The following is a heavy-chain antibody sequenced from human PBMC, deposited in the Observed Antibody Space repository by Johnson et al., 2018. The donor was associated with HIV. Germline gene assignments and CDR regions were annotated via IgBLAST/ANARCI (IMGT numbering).Heavy chain of an antibody. CDR1: GFTVSTYH. CDR2: IYDGGRT. D-gene: IGHD3-10*01. CDR3: ARGTIIMFRGVIGFDI. Sequence: EVQLVESGGGLIQPGESLRLSCAASGFTVSTYHMSWVRQAPGKVLAWVSVIYDGGRTYYGDSVKGRFTISGDTSKNTLHLEMNSLRAEDTAMYYCARGTIIMFRGVIGFDIWGQGTMVTVSS. V-gene: IGHV3-53*01. J-gene: IGHJ3*02.